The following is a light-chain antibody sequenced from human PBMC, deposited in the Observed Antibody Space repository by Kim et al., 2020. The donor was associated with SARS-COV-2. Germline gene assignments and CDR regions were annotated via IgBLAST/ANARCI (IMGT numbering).Light chain of an antibody. V-gene: IGKV3-11*01. CDR1: QSFSSH. J-gene: IGKJ1*01. CDR2: DAS. Sequence: ASQSFSSHLAWYQQKPGQAPRLLIYDASNRATGIPARFSGSGSGTDFTLTISSLEPEDFAVYYCQHNKTFGQGTKVDIK. CDR3: QHNKT.